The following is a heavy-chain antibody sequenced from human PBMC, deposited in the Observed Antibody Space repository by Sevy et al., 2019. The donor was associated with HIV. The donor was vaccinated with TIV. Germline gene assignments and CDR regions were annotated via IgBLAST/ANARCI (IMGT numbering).Heavy chain of an antibody. Sequence: SETLSLTCTASDGSMSSYYWSWIRQPPGKGLEWIGYIYYNGNTNYNPSLESRVTMSIHTSMKQFSLKLRSVTVADTAMYYCARGTIDGYNLYFDSWRQGTLVTVSS. CDR2: IYYNGNT. D-gene: IGHD5-12*01. J-gene: IGHJ4*02. CDR1: DGSMSSYY. V-gene: IGHV4-59*01. CDR3: ARGTIDGYNLYFDS.